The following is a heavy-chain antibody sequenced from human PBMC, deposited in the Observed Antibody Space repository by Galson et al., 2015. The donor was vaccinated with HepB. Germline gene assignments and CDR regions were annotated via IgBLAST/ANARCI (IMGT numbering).Heavy chain of an antibody. CDR1: GFTFSSYT. CDR2: IKGGGDS. D-gene: IGHD1-14*01. J-gene: IGHJ3*01. Sequence: SLRLSCAASGFTFSSYTMGWVRQAPGKGLEWVSGIKGGGDSYYADSVKGRFSISRDNSKNTLYLQMNSLRAEDTAVYHCAKTDGIYIRRPFDLWGQGTMVTVSS. CDR3: AKTDGIYIRRPFDL. V-gene: IGHV3-23*01.